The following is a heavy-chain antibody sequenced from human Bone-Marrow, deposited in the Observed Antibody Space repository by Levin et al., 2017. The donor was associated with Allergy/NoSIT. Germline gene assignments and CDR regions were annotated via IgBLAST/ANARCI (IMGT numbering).Heavy chain of an antibody. CDR1: GFTFRSYG. V-gene: IGHV3-30*03. CDR2: TLYDGNTQ. CDR3: ARVVMPTSLSYYYCYMDV. J-gene: IGHJ6*03. D-gene: IGHD1-14*01. Sequence: LSLTCAASGFTFRSYGIHWIRQTPGKGLEWVAVTLYDGNTQYNEDVVKGRFTISRDYSKNTVYLQMSSLRAEDTAVYYCARVVMPTSLSYYYCYMDVWGKGTTVTVSS.